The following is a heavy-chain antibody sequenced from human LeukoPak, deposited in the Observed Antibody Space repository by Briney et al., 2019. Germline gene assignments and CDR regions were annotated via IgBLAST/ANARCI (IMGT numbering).Heavy chain of an antibody. CDR3: ASLHDSSGYYFDY. CDR2: INHSGST. Sequence: PSETLSLTCAVYGGSFSGYYWSWIRQPPGKGLEWIGEINHSGSTNYNPSHKSRVTISVDTSKNQFSLKLSSVTAADTAVYYCASLHDSSGYYFDYWGQGTLVTVSS. J-gene: IGHJ4*02. V-gene: IGHV4-34*01. CDR1: GGSFSGYY. D-gene: IGHD3-22*01.